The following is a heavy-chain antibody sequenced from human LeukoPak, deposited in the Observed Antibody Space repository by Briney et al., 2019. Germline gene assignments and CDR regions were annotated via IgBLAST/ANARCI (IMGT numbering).Heavy chain of an antibody. CDR2: IWYDGRDK. Sequence: PGGSLRLSCAASGFTFSGCGMHWVRQAPGKGLGWVAFIWYDGRDKYYADSVKGQFTISRDNSKSTLYLQMNSLRAEDTAVYYCAKDPYSYGSYFDYWGQGTLVIVSS. J-gene: IGHJ4*02. CDR3: AKDPYSYGSYFDY. V-gene: IGHV3-30*02. D-gene: IGHD5-18*01. CDR1: GFTFSGCG.